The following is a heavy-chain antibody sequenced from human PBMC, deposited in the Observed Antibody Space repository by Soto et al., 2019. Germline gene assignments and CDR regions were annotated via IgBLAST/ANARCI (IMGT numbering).Heavy chain of an antibody. D-gene: IGHD3-16*01. CDR1: GGSFSGYY. CDR2: INHSGST. CDR3: ARDNDYDYIWVSYGFDY. Sequence: QVQLQQWGAGLLKPSETLSLTSAVYGGSFSGYYWSWIRQPPGKGLECIGEINHSGSTNYNPSLKSRVTISVDTSKNQFSLKLSSVTAADTAVYYCARDNDYDYIWVSYGFDYWGQGTLVTVSS. V-gene: IGHV4-34*01. J-gene: IGHJ4*02.